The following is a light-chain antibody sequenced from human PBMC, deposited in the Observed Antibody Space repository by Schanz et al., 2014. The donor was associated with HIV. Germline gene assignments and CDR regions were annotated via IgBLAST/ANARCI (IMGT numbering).Light chain of an antibody. Sequence: EIVMTQSPATLSVSPGERATLSCRASQTINNNLAWYQQSPGQAPRLLIYGASTRASGIPARFSGSGSGTDFTLTISRLEPEDFAVYYCQQYYTSPTFGPGTKVDFK. CDR3: QQYYTSPT. CDR1: QTINNN. CDR2: GAS. J-gene: IGKJ3*01. V-gene: IGKV3-15*01.